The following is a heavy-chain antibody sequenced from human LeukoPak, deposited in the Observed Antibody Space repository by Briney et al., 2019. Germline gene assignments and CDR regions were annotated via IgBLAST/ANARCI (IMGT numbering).Heavy chain of an antibody. CDR3: ARDFLGYCSGGSCYGGSD. CDR2: ISAYNGNT. D-gene: IGHD2-15*01. V-gene: IGHV1-18*01. J-gene: IGHJ4*02. CDR1: GYTFTSYG. Sequence: ASVNVSCKASGYTFTSYGISWVRQAPGQGLEWMGWISAYNGNTNYAQKLQGRVTMTTDTSTSTAYMELRSLRSDDTAVYYCARDFLGYCSGGSCYGGSDWGQGTLVTVSS.